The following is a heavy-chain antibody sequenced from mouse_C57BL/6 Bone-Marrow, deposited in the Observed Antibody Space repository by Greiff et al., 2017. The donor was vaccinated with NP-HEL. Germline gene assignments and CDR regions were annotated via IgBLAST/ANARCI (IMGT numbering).Heavy chain of an antibody. D-gene: IGHD1-1*01. V-gene: IGHV1-50*01. J-gene: IGHJ2*01. Sequence: QVQLKHPGAELVKPGASVKLSCPASVSPFPLSFLHWLKHRPGQGLEWIGEIDPSDSYTNYNQKFKGKGTLTVDTSSSTAYMQLSSLTSDDSAVYYCARSYYYCSSYGYWGQGTTRTVSA. CDR1: VSPFPLSF. CDR2: IDPSDSYT. CDR3: ARSYYYCSSYGY.